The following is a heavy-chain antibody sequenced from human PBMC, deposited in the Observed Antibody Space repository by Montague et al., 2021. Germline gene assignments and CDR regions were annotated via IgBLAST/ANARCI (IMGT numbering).Heavy chain of an antibody. V-gene: IGHV3-23*01. D-gene: IGHD6-19*01. Sequence: SLRLSCAASGFTFRSYAMSWVRQSAGKGLKWVSTITASGATTYYEDSVKGRFTISRDNSKNTLYLQMNSLRAEGTAIYFCADARVAVAGAEDYWGQGALVTVSS. CDR1: GFTFRSYA. J-gene: IGHJ4*02. CDR2: ITASGATT. CDR3: ADARVAVAGAEDY.